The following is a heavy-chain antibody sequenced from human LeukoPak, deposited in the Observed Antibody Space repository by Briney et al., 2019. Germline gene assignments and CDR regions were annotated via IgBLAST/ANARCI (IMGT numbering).Heavy chain of an antibody. CDR1: GFTVSSNY. CDR2: IYSGGST. Sequence: GGSLRLSCIASGFTVSSNYMSWVRQAPGKGLEWVSVIYSGGSTYYPDSVKGRFTISRDNSKNTLFLQMNSLRAEDTAVYYCARDSSSWHRAYSYGMDVWGQGTTVTVSS. J-gene: IGHJ6*02. V-gene: IGHV3-66*01. D-gene: IGHD6-13*01. CDR3: ARDSSSWHRAYSYGMDV.